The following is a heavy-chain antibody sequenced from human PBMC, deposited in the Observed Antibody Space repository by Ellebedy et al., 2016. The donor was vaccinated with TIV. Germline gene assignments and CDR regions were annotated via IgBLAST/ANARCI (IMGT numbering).Heavy chain of an antibody. Sequence: GESLKISCAALGFSFSTYAMHWVRRAPGKGLEWVAVISFDGSNEYYGDSVKGRFTISRDNSNNTLYLQMNSLRAEDTALYYCARALIVRGVTKYYFDSWGQGTLVTVSS. CDR2: ISFDGSNE. V-gene: IGHV3-30*01. D-gene: IGHD3-10*01. CDR1: GFSFSTYA. J-gene: IGHJ4*02. CDR3: ARALIVRGVTKYYFDS.